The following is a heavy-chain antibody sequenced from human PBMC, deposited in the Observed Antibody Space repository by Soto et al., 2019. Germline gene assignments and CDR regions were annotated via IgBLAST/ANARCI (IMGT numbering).Heavy chain of an antibody. V-gene: IGHV3-23*01. CDR2: ISGSGGST. D-gene: IGHD6-13*01. J-gene: IGHJ4*02. CDR3: AKGDSSTNYYFDY. Sequence: EVQLLESGGGLVQPGGSLRLSCVASGFTFSSYAMSWVRQAPGKGLEWVSAISGSGGSTYYADSVKGRFTISRDNSKNTLYLQMNSLRAEDTAVYYCAKGDSSTNYYFDYWGQGTLVTVSS. CDR1: GFTFSSYA.